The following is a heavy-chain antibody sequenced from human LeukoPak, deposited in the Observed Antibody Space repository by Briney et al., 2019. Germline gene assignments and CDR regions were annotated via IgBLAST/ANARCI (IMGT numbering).Heavy chain of an antibody. J-gene: IGHJ4*02. CDR3: ARDSSMLRGPLVIYYFDF. CDR1: GFTLRIYW. Sequence: GGPLTLSCAASGFTLRIYWMHCVRHAPGKGLECFPTISGCGDVTYYADSVKGRFTISRDTSKNTLYLQMNSLRVEDTAIYYCARDSSMLRGPLVIYYFDFWGQGALVTVSS. CDR2: ISGCGDVT. V-gene: IGHV3-23*01. D-gene: IGHD3-10*01.